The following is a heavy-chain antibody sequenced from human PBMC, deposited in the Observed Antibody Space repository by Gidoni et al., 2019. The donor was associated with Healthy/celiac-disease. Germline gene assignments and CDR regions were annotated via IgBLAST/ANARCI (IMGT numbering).Heavy chain of an antibody. CDR3: ARSKEQWLVARFDP. Sequence: QVQLVESGGGVVQPGRSLRLSCAASGFTFGSYARHWVRQAPGKGLEWVAVISYDGSNKYYEDSVKGRVTISRDNSKNTLYLQMNSLRAEDTAVYYCARSKEQWLVARFDPWGQGTLVTVSS. CDR1: GFTFGSYA. J-gene: IGHJ5*02. CDR2: ISYDGSNK. V-gene: IGHV3-30*04. D-gene: IGHD6-19*01.